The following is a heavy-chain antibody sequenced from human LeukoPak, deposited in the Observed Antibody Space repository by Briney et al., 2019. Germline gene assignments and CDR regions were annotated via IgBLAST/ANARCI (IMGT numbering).Heavy chain of an antibody. D-gene: IGHD3-10*01. V-gene: IGHV1-69*06. J-gene: IGHJ5*02. CDR1: GGTFSSYA. CDR3: ARDPPNYYGSGSYHNWFDP. Sequence: SVKVSCKASGGTFSSYAISWVRQAPGQGLEWMGGIIPIFGTANYAQKFQGRVTITADKSTSTAYMELSSLRSEDTAVYCCARDPPNYYGSGSYHNWFDPWGQGTLVTVSS. CDR2: IIPIFGTA.